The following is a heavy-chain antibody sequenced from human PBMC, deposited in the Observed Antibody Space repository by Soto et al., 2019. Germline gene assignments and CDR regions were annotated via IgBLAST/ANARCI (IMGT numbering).Heavy chain of an antibody. V-gene: IGHV4-39*01. D-gene: IGHD3-3*01. J-gene: IGHJ5*02. Sequence: SETLCLTCTVSGGSISSSSYYWGWIRQPPGKGLEWIGSIYYSGSTYYNPSLKSRVTISVDTSKNQFSLKLSSVTAADTAVYYCAGTIFGVVPYGLFDPCGQGTLVTVSS. CDR3: AGTIFGVVPYGLFDP. CDR1: GGSISSSSYY. CDR2: IYYSGST.